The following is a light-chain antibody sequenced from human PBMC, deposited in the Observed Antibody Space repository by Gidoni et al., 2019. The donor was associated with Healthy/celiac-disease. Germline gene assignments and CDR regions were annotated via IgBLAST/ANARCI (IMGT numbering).Light chain of an antibody. CDR2: DAS. J-gene: IGKJ1*01. V-gene: IGKV3-11*01. CDR1: QSVSSY. Sequence: DIVLTQSPATLSLSPVERATLSCRASQSVSSYLAWYQQKPGQAPRPLIYDASNRATVIPARFSGSGSGTDFTLTMSILEPEDFAVYYWQQRSNWPGTFGQGTKVEIK. CDR3: QQRSNWPGT.